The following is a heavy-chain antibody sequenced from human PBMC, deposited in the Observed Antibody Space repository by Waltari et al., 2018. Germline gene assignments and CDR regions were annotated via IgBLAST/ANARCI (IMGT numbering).Heavy chain of an antibody. CDR1: VDSMSRTYW. CDR3: ARDRGRGIYLDS. D-gene: IGHD2-15*01. CDR2: VQRGGGT. V-gene: IGHV4-4*02. Sequence: QLQLQESGPGLVKPSRTLSPTCVVSVDSMSRTYWWSWVRQSPEKGLEWIGQVQRGGGTNYNPSFATRVTISIDTSTNQFSLKVTSATAADTAVYFCARDRGRGIYLDSWGQGTRVIVSP. J-gene: IGHJ4*02.